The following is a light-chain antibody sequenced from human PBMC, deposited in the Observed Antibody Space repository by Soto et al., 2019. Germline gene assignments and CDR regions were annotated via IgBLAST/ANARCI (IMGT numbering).Light chain of an antibody. V-gene: IGKV3-11*01. Sequence: EVVLTQSPSILSLSPGERATLSCRASQSISSSLAWYQHKPGRAPLLLIYDASNRATGIPARFSGSGSGTDFTLTISSLEPEDFAADYGQHRNNWPTLGGGTKVEIK. CDR2: DAS. CDR3: QHRNNWPT. CDR1: QSISSS. J-gene: IGKJ4*01.